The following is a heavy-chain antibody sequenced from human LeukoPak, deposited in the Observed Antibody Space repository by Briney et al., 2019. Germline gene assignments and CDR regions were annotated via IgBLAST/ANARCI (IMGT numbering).Heavy chain of an antibody. D-gene: IGHD6-13*01. J-gene: IGHJ5*01. CDR1: GFTFSSYN. Sequence: GGSLRLSCVVSGFTFSSYNMNWVRQAPGKGLEWVSSITSSSTYIYYADSVRGRFTISRDNAKNSLYLQMNSLRAEDTAVYYCAKDAIAAADDSWGQGTLVTVSS. V-gene: IGHV3-21*04. CDR3: AKDAIAAADDS. CDR2: ITSSSTYI.